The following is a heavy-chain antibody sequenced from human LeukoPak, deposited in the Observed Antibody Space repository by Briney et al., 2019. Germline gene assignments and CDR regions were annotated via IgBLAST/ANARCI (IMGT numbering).Heavy chain of an antibody. CDR1: GFTFSTFG. CDR3: AKEIWPTVTTPGWTYFDY. Sequence: PGGSLRLSCAASGFTFSTFGMNWVRQAPGKGLEWVSSISSLSSYIYYRDSLEGRFTISRDNVKNSLYLQMNSLRAEDTAVYYCAKEIWPTVTTPGWTYFDYWGQGALVTVSS. V-gene: IGHV3-21*01. D-gene: IGHD4-17*01. CDR2: ISSLSSYI. J-gene: IGHJ4*02.